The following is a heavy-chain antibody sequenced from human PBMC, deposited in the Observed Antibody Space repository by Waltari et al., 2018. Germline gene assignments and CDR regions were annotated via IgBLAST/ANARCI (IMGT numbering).Heavy chain of an antibody. CDR3: AREPWGSGGTL. J-gene: IGHJ4*02. V-gene: IGHV3-11*01. D-gene: IGHD2-15*01. CDR1: GFIFSNFY. Sequence: GKPGGSLRLSCAASGFIFSNFYMSWVRQAPGKGLEWVSYISANGDTMYYADSVKGRFTIFRDNAKYSLYLQMTSLRGEDTAVYYCAREPWGSGGTLWGQGILVAVSS. CDR2: ISANGDTM.